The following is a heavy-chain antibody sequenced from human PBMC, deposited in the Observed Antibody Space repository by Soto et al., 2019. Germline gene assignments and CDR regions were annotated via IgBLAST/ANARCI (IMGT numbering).Heavy chain of an antibody. Sequence: QVQLQESGPGLVKPSETLSLTCTVSGGSISNNYWSWIRQPPGKGLEWIGYIYYSGSTHYNPSLRLQSTLSLDTYRTQFSLMLGSVTEADTAVYYCATYTQIEAILSKGGYYYYVMDVWGQGTTVTVSS. CDR1: GGSISNNY. V-gene: IGHV4-59*01. J-gene: IGHJ6*02. CDR3: ATYTQIEAILSKGGYYYYVMDV. D-gene: IGHD2-21*01. CDR2: IYYSGST.